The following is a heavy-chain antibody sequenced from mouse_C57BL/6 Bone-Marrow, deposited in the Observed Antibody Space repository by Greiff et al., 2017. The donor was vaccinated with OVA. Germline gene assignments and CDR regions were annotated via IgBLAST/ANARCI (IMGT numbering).Heavy chain of an antibody. D-gene: IGHD1-1*01. CDR1: GYTFTSYW. J-gene: IGHJ2*01. CDR3: ARWGTTVVAHVDY. Sequence: QVHVKQPGAELVKPGASVKMSCKASGYTFTSYWITWVKQRPGQGLEWIGDIYPGSGSTTYNEKFKSKATLTVDTSSSTAYMQLSSLTSEGSAVYYCARWGTTVVAHVDYWGKGTTLTVSS. V-gene: IGHV1-55*01. CDR2: IYPGSGST.